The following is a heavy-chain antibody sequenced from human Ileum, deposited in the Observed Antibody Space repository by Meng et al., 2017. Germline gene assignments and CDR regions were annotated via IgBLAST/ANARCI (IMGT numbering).Heavy chain of an antibody. CDR1: GGSISIGDYY. CDR2: NYYSGST. D-gene: IGHD2-15*01. J-gene: IGHJ4*02. CDR3: ARDRGGSYYFDY. Sequence: QVQLQESGPGLLKSSQTLSLTCTVSGGSISIGDYYWSWVRQPPGKGLEWIRYNYYSGSTYYNPSLKSRAIMSVDTSKNHFSLKLSSVTAADTAVYYCARDRGGSYYFDYWGQGTLVTVSS. V-gene: IGHV4-30-4*01.